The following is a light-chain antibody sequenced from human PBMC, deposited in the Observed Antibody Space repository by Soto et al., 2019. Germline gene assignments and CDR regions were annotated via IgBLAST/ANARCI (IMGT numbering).Light chain of an antibody. CDR1: QSISTW. V-gene: IGKV1-5*03. J-gene: IGKJ4*01. Sequence: DVQMTQSPATLSASVGDRVTITCLASQSISTWLAWYQQKPGKAPKFLIYKASNLEKGVPSRFSGSGSGTEFTLTISSLQPEDFATYYCQQANSFPLTFGGGTKVDIK. CDR2: KAS. CDR3: QQANSFPLT.